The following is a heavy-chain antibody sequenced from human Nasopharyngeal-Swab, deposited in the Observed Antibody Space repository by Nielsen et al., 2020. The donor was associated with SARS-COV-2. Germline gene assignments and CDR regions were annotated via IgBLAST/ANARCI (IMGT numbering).Heavy chain of an antibody. Sequence: SETLSLTCTVSGGSISSYYWSWIRQPPGKGLEWIGYIYYSGSTNYNPSLKSQVTISVDTSKNQFSLKLSSVTAADTAVYYCARVWVDIVATIGAQSFDYWGQGTLVTVSS. J-gene: IGHJ4*02. CDR1: GGSISSYY. CDR2: IYYSGST. CDR3: ARVWVDIVATIGAQSFDY. V-gene: IGHV4-59*12. D-gene: IGHD5-12*01.